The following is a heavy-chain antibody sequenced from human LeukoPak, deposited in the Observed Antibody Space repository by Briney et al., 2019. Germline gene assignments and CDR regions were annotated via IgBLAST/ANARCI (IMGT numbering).Heavy chain of an antibody. Sequence: ASVKVSCKASGYIFTGYYMHWVRQAPGQGLEWMGWINPNSGGTNYAQKFQGGVTMTRDTSISTAYMELSRLRSDDTAVYYCAREMATGQGAFDIWGQGTMVTVSS. CDR2: INPNSGGT. D-gene: IGHD5-24*01. CDR3: AREMATGQGAFDI. J-gene: IGHJ3*02. V-gene: IGHV1-2*02. CDR1: GYIFTGYY.